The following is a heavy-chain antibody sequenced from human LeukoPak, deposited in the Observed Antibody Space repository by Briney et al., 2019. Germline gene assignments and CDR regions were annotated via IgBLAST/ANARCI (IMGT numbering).Heavy chain of an antibody. J-gene: IGHJ4*02. CDR3: TRDLGYFDY. Sequence: GGSLRLSCTASGFTFGDYAMSWVRQAAGPGLEWVGFIRSKAYGGTTEYAVSVKGRFTISRDDSKSIPYLQMNSVKSEDTAVYYCTRDLGYFDYWGQRTLVTVS. V-gene: IGHV3-49*04. CDR1: GFTFGDYA. D-gene: IGHD6-13*01. CDR2: IRSKAYGGTT.